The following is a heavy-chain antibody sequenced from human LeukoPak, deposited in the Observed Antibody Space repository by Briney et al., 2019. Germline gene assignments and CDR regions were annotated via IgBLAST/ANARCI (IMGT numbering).Heavy chain of an antibody. V-gene: IGHV3-30*02. J-gene: IGHJ4*02. CDR2: IWHDGNSK. D-gene: IGHD3-22*01. Sequence: GGSLRLSCAASGFTFSIYGMYWVRQAPGKGLEWVTYIWHDGNSKYYADSVKGRFTISRDNSKNMLFVQMNSLRPEDTAVYYCAKKGNDYYDTSGYPVWGQGTLVTVSS. CDR1: GFTFSIYG. CDR3: AKKGNDYYDTSGYPV.